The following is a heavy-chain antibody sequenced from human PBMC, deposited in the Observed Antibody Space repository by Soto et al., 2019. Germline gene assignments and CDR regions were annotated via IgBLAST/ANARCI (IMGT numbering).Heavy chain of an antibody. D-gene: IGHD3-3*01. CDR2: IDPNSGGT. Sequence: GASVKVSCKASGYTFTGYYMHWVRQAPGQGLEWMGWIDPNSGGTNYAQKFQGRVTMTRDTSISTAYMELSRLRSDDTAVYYCARACITIFGVVIIHACYYGMDVWGQGTTVTVSS. CDR3: ARACITIFGVVIIHACYYGMDV. V-gene: IGHV1-2*02. J-gene: IGHJ6*02. CDR1: GYTFTGYY.